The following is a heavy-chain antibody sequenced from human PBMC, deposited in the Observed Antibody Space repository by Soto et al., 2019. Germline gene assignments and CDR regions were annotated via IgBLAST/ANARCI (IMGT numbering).Heavy chain of an antibody. CDR1: GGTFSRHA. CDR3: ARGWGYDSNDYYYAY. Sequence: QVQLVQSGAGVRKPGSSVQVSCKASGGTFSRHAISRVRQGPGQGLEWMGGLIPIFGTANHAQKFQGRVTIIADESTSKVYMELSRLRSEDTAMYYCARGWGYDSNDYYYAYWGQGTLVIVSS. J-gene: IGHJ4*02. D-gene: IGHD3-22*01. CDR2: LIPIFGTA. V-gene: IGHV1-69*01.